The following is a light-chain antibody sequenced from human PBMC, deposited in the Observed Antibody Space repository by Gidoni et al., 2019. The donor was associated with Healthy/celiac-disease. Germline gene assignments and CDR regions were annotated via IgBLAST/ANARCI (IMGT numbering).Light chain of an antibody. CDR2: GAS. Sequence: EMVLTQSPGTLSLSPGERATLSCRASQSVSSSYLAWYQPKPGQAPRLLIYGASSRATVIPDRFSGSGSGTDFTLTISRLEPEDFAVYYCQQYGSSPWTFXQXTKVEIK. CDR3: QQYGSSPWT. V-gene: IGKV3-20*01. J-gene: IGKJ1*01. CDR1: QSVSSSY.